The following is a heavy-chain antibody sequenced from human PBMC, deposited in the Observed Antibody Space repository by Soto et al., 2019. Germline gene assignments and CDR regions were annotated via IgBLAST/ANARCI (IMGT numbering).Heavy chain of an antibody. V-gene: IGHV5-51*01. CDR2: IYPGDSDT. CDR1: GYNFTSYW. J-gene: IGHJ6*02. Sequence: LGESLKISCKGSGYNFTSYWIGWVRQMPGKGLEWMGIIYPGDSDTRYSPSFQGQVTISADKSISTAYLQWSSLKASDTAMYYCARLVRQVGYCSSTSCYGYGMDVWGQGTTVTVSS. D-gene: IGHD2-2*01. CDR3: ARLVRQVGYCSSTSCYGYGMDV.